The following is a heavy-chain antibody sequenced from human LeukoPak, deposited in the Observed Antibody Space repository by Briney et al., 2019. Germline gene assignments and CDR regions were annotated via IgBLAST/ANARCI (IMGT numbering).Heavy chain of an antibody. CDR1: GGSISSYY. V-gene: IGHV4-59*12. CDR2: IYYSGST. J-gene: IGHJ4*02. D-gene: IGHD5-24*01. CDR3: ARAFRGDGYNRFDY. Sequence: SETLSHTCTVSGGSISSYYWSWVRQPPGKGLEWIGYIYYSGSTNYNPSLKSRVTISVDRSKNQFSLKLSSVTAADTAVYYCARAFRGDGYNRFDYWGQGTLVTVSS.